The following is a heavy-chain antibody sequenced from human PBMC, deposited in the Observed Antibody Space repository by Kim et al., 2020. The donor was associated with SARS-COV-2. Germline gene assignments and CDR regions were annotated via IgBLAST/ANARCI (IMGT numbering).Heavy chain of an antibody. J-gene: IGHJ6*02. Sequence: GGSLRLSCAASGFTVSSNYMSWVRQAPGKGLEWVSVIYSGGSTYYADSVKGRFTISRDNSKNTLYLQMNSLRAEDTAVYYCARAGYCSSTSCRGYYGMDVWGQGTTVTVSS. V-gene: IGHV3-53*01. D-gene: IGHD2-2*03. CDR3: ARAGYCSSTSCRGYYGMDV. CDR2: IYSGGST. CDR1: GFTVSSNY.